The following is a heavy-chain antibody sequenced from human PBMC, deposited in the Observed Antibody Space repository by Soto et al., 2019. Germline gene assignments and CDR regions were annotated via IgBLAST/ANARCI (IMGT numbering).Heavy chain of an antibody. V-gene: IGHV6-1*01. CDR2: TYYRSKWYN. J-gene: IGHJ6*02. CDR1: GDSVSSNSAA. Sequence: SQTLSLTCAISGDSVSSNSAAWNWIRQSPSRGLEWLGRTYYRSKWYNDYAVSVKSRITINPDTSKNQFSLQLNSVTPEDTAVYYCARDGQWLVLDYYYYYGMDVWVQGTTVTVSS. CDR3: ARDGQWLVLDYYYYYGMDV. D-gene: IGHD6-19*01.